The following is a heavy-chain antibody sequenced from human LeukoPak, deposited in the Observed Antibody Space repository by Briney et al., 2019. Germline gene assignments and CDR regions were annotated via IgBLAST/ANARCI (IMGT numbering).Heavy chain of an antibody. D-gene: IGHD6-13*01. CDR1: GFTFSDHF. V-gene: IGHV3-21*01. CDR2: ITSSSSHM. J-gene: IGHJ3*02. CDR3: ARERYSRRDNDALDI. Sequence: GGSLRLSCAASGFTFSDHFMYWVRQAPGKGLEWVSYITSSSSHMYYTDSVRGRFTISRDNSKNSLYLQMNGLRAEDTAVYYCARERYSRRDNDALDIWGQGARVTVSS.